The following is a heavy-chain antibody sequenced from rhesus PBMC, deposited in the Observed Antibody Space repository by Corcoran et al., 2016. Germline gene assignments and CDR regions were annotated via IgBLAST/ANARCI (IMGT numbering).Heavy chain of an antibody. J-gene: IGHJ2*01. CDR1: GYSISSGYY. CDR2: ILGIGGYN. D-gene: IGHD5-42*01. Sequence: QVQLQESGPGLVKPSETLSLTCAVSGYSISSGYYWGWLRQPPGKGLEWIGSILGIGGYNSLNPSLKRRVNLSVDTSKNQFSLKLSSVTAADTAVYYCARVGSSWSEWDTVGTEWYFDLWGPGTPITISS. V-gene: IGHV4S14*01. CDR3: ARVGSSWSEWDTVGTEWYFDL.